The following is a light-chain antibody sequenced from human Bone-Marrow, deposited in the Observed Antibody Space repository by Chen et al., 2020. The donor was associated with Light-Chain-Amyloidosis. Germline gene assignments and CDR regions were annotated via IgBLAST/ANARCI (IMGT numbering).Light chain of an antibody. CDR1: NIGSTS. CDR2: DDS. CDR3: QVWDRSSDRPV. V-gene: IGLV3-21*02. Sequence: SYVLTQPSSVSVAPGQTATIACGGNNIGSTSVHWYHQTPGQAPLLVVYDDSDRPSGIPGRLSGSTSGNTATLTISRVEAGDEADYYCQVWDRSSDRPVFGGGTKLTVL. J-gene: IGLJ3*02.